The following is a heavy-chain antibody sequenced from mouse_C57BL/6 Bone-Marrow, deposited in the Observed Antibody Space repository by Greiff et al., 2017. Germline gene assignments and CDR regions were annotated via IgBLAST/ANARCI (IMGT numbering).Heavy chain of an antibody. V-gene: IGHV1-50*01. CDR2: IDPSDSYT. CDR3: ARGGSDGSSPCYAMDY. Sequence: QVQLQQPGAELVKPGASVKLSCKASGYTFTSYWMQWVKQRPGQGLEWIGEIDPSDSYTNYNQKFKGKATLTVDTSSSTAYMQLSSLTYEVSAVYYCARGGSDGSSPCYAMDYWGQGTSVTVSS. J-gene: IGHJ4*01. D-gene: IGHD1-1*01. CDR1: GYTFTSYW.